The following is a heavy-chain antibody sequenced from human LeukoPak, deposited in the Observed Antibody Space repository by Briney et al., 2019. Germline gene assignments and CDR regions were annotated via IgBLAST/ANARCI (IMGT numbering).Heavy chain of an antibody. V-gene: IGHV3-33*01. D-gene: IGHD3-22*01. CDR2: IWYDGSNK. CDR3: GRDVFTTYDTGGGYFDY. CDR1: GFTFSSYG. J-gene: IGHJ4*02. Sequence: GGSLRLSCVVSGFTFSSYGMHWVRQAPGKGLEWVALIWYDGSNKYYADSVKGRFTISRDNSKNTLYLQMNSLRADDTAVYYCGRDVFTTYDTGGGYFDYWGQGTLVTVSS.